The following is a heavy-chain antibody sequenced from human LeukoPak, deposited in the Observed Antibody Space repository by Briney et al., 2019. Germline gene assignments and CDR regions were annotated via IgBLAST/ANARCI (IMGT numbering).Heavy chain of an antibody. D-gene: IGHD3-3*01. CDR3: ARDGPHYDFWSGPAY. Sequence: GGSLRLSCAASGFTFSSYAMSWVRRAPGKGLEWVSAIGGSGGSTYYADSVKGRFTISRDNAKNSLYLQMDSLRAEDTAVYYCARDGPHYDFWSGPAYWGQGTLVTVSS. V-gene: IGHV3-23*01. J-gene: IGHJ4*02. CDR2: IGGSGGST. CDR1: GFTFSSYA.